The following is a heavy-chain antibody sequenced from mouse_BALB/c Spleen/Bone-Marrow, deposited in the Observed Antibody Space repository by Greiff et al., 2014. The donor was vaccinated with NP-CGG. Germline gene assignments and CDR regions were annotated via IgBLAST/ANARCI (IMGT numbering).Heavy chain of an antibody. V-gene: IGHV2-2*02. D-gene: IGHD3-1*01. J-gene: IGHJ2*01. Sequence: QVQLQQSGPGLVQPSQSLYITCTVSGFSLTTYGVHWVRQSPGKGLEWLGVIWSGGSTDYNAVFISRLSINKDNSKSQVFFKSNRLQATDTAIYYCARNYRGYYSDYWGQGTTLTVSS. CDR2: IWSGGST. CDR3: ARNYRGYYSDY. CDR1: GFSLTTYG.